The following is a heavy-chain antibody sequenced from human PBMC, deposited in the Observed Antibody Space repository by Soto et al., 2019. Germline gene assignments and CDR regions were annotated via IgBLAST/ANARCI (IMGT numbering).Heavy chain of an antibody. Sequence: EVQLVESGGGLVQPGGSLRLSCAASGFTFSNYWMHWVRQAPGKGLVWVSRINSDGSNMNYADSVKGRFTISRDNAKNTPYLQMNSLRAEDTAVYYCAKFGMATTKRSPPYYIDYWGQGALVTVSS. CDR3: AKFGMATTKRSPPYYIDY. J-gene: IGHJ4*02. V-gene: IGHV3-74*01. CDR2: INSDGSNM. D-gene: IGHD1-1*01. CDR1: GFTFSNYW.